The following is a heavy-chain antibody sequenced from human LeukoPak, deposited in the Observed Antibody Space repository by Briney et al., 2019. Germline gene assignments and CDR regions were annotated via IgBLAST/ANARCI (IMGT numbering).Heavy chain of an antibody. CDR1: GFTFSDYY. CDR2: ISSSGSTI. V-gene: IGHV3-11*01. Sequence: GGSLRLSCAASGFTFSDYYMSWIRQAPGKGLEWVSYISSSGSTIYYADSVKGRFTISRDNSKNTLYLQLNSLRAEDTAVYYCAKGVSNYYGSGSDYWGQGTLVTVSS. D-gene: IGHD3-10*01. CDR3: AKGVSNYYGSGSDY. J-gene: IGHJ4*02.